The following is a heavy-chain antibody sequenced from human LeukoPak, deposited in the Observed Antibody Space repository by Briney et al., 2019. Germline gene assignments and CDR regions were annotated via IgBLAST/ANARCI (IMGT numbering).Heavy chain of an antibody. CDR1: GFAFDNYA. CDR3: AKDRTSWYFFDY. D-gene: IGHD6-13*01. V-gene: IGHV3-43D*03. CDR2: ISWDGGSS. Sequence: GGSLRLSCAASGFAFDNYAMHWIRQAPGKGLEWVSLISWDGGSSYYTDSVKGRFTISRDNSKNSLYLQMNSLRAGDTALYYCAKDRTSWYFFDYWGQGTLVTVSS. J-gene: IGHJ4*02.